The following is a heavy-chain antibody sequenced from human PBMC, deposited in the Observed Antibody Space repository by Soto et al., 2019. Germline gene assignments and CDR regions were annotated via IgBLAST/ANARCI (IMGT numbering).Heavy chain of an antibody. J-gene: IGHJ6*02. V-gene: IGHV3-30-3*01. CDR2: ISYDGSNK. Sequence: GGSLRLSCAASGFTFSSYAMHWVRQAPGKGLEWVAVISYDGSNKYYADSVKGRFTISRDNSKNTLYLQVNSLRAEDTAVYYCARAGYCSSTSCQTYYYYGMDVWGQGTTVTVSS. CDR3: ARAGYCSSTSCQTYYYYGMDV. CDR1: GFTFSSYA. D-gene: IGHD2-2*01.